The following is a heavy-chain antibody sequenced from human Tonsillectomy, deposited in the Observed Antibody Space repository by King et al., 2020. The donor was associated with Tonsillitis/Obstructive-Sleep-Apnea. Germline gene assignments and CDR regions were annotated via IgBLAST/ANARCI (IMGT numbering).Heavy chain of an antibody. CDR2: INHGGGG. Sequence: VQLQQWGAGLLKPSETLSLTCAVYGGSFSGYYWSWIRQPPGKGLEWIGDINHGGGGNYNPSLKSRVTISVDTSRNQFSLKLRSVTAADTAVYYCARSIVEVPSPRYYYYYMDVWGKGTTVTVSS. CDR1: GGSFSGYY. D-gene: IGHD2-2*01. CDR3: ARSIVEVPSPRYYYYYMDV. V-gene: IGHV4-34*01. J-gene: IGHJ6*03.